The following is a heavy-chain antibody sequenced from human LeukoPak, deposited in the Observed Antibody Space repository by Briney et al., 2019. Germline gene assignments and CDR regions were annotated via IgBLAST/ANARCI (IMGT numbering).Heavy chain of an antibody. CDR1: GFTFSNAW. CDR3: TVYSSGWYIDY. Sequence: GGSLRLSCAASGFTFSNAWMGWVRQAPGKGLEWVGRIKSKTDGGTTDYAAPVKGRFTISRDDSKNTLYQQMNSLKTEDTAVYYCTVYSSGWYIDYWGQGTLVTVSS. J-gene: IGHJ4*02. D-gene: IGHD6-19*01. CDR2: IKSKTDGGTT. V-gene: IGHV3-15*01.